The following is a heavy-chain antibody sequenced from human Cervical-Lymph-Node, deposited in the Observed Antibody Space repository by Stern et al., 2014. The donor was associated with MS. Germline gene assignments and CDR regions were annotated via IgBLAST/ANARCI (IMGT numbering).Heavy chain of an antibody. J-gene: IGHJ4*02. CDR3: ARGGTYDY. CDR1: GYTFTDYY. V-gene: IGHV1-2*02. D-gene: IGHD3-16*01. Sequence: QMQLVQSGAEVKKPGASVKVSCKASGYTFTDYYVHWVRQAPGQGLEWMGWVIPKSGNTNYAQKFQGRITMTRDTSVSTAYMELSGLRSDDTAVYYCARGGTYDYWGQGTLVTVTS. CDR2: VIPKSGNT.